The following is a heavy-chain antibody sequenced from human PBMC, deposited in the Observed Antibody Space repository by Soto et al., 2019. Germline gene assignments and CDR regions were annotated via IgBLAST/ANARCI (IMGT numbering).Heavy chain of an antibody. CDR1: GFTFSGYA. V-gene: IGHV3-23*01. CDR2: ITGSGTST. CDR3: GKSPDFYNYTMDV. Sequence: EVQVLESGGGLVQPGGSQRLSCAASGFTFSGYAMTWVRQAPGKGLEWVSSITGSGTSTYYADSVKGRFIISRDNSKNTVSLQMNSLRTDDTAVYYCGKSPDFYNYTMDVWGQGTTVTVSS. J-gene: IGHJ6*02.